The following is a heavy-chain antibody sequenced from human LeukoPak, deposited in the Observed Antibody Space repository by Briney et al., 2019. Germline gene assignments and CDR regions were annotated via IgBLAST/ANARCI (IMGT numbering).Heavy chain of an antibody. CDR2: MSPNSGDT. J-gene: IGHJ4*02. CDR1: GYTFTSYD. CDR3: ARDPHYDFWSGYYFDY. Sequence: ASVKVSCKASGYTFTSYDFNWVRQATGQRPEWMGWMSPNSGDTGYAQKFQDRVTMTRNTSISTAYMELSSLRSDDTAVYYCARDPHYDFWSGYYFDYWGQGTLVTVSS. V-gene: IGHV1-8*01. D-gene: IGHD3-3*01.